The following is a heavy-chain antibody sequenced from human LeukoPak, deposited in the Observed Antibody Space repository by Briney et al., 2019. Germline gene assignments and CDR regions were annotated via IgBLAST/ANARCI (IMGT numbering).Heavy chain of an antibody. CDR1: GYTFTSYY. Sequence: GASVKVSCKASGYTFTSYYMHWVRQAPGQGLEWMGIINPSGGSTSYAQKFQGRVTMTRDTSTSTVYMELSSLRSDDTAVYYCARDLVAPWDDILTGVPLWPWGQGTLVTVSS. V-gene: IGHV1-46*01. D-gene: IGHD3-9*01. CDR3: ARDLVAPWDDILTGVPLWP. J-gene: IGHJ5*02. CDR2: INPSGGST.